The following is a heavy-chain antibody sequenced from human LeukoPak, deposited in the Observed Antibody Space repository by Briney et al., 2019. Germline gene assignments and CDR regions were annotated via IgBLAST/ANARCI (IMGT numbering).Heavy chain of an antibody. J-gene: IGHJ2*01. Sequence: WGSLRLSCAASGFTFSRYWMHWVRQAPGKGLVWFSRLNDDGNSASYADSVKGRFTIYRDNAKNTLYLQMHSLRAEDRAVYYCARDLQATVTTNGWGFDLWGRGTLVTVSS. CDR2: LNDDGNSA. V-gene: IGHV3-74*01. CDR1: GFTFSRYW. CDR3: ARDLQATVTTNGWGFDL. D-gene: IGHD4-17*01.